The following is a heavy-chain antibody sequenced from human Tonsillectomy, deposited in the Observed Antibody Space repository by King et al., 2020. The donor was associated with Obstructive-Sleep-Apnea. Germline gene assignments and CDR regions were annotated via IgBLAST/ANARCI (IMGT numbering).Heavy chain of an antibody. CDR3: ARHRYRDGYNSIYFSTRYFAL. D-gene: IGHD5-24*01. Sequence: LQLQESGPGLVKPSETLSLTCTVSGGSISSSSYYWDWIRQPPGKGLEWIGSIYYSESTYYNPSLKSRVTISVDTSKNQFSLTLSSVTAADTAVYYCARHRYRDGYNSIYFSTRYFALWGRGTLVTVSS. V-gene: IGHV4-39*07. CDR1: GGSISSSSYY. CDR2: IYYSEST. J-gene: IGHJ2*01.